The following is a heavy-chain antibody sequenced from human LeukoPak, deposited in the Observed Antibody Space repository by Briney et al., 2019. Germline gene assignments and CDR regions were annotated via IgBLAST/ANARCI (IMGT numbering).Heavy chain of an antibody. V-gene: IGHV1-2*02. CDR2: INPNSGGT. D-gene: IGHD6-19*01. CDR1: GYTFTRHY. Sequence: ASVKVSCKASGYTFTRHYMHWVRQAPGQGLEWMGWINPNSGGTSYAQRFQGRVTMTRDTSISTAYMDLSRLRSDDTAVYYCAREPVAGTYWGQGTLVTVSS. CDR3: AREPVAGTY. J-gene: IGHJ4*02.